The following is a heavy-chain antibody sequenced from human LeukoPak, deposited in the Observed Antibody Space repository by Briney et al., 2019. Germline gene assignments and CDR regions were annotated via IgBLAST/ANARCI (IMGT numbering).Heavy chain of an antibody. D-gene: IGHD3-10*01. Sequence: GGSLRLSCAASGFPLSTYWMHWVRQAPGQGLVWVSRISGDGNNTNYADSVKGRFTISRADAKNTLYLQMNSLRAEDTAMYYCARITMVRGRAPWGQGTLVTVSS. J-gene: IGHJ5*02. V-gene: IGHV3-74*01. CDR2: ISGDGNNT. CDR1: GFPLSTYW. CDR3: ARITMVRGRAP.